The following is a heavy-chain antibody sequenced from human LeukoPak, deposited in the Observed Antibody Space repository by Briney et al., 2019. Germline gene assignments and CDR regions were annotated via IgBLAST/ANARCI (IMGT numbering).Heavy chain of an antibody. V-gene: IGHV1-18*01. CDR2: IIASNGNT. J-gene: IGHJ6*02. D-gene: IGHD2-21*02. Sequence: GASVKVSCKASGYTFTSYGISWVRQARGQGLEWMGWIIASNGNTDYAQNLQGRVAMTTDTSTSTAYMELRSLRSNDTAVYYCARRQADSYNYTKMDVWGQGTTVTAS. CDR3: ARRQADSYNYTKMDV. CDR1: GYTFTSYG.